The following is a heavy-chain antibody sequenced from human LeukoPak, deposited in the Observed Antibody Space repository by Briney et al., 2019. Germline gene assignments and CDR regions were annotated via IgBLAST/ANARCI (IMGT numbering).Heavy chain of an antibody. CDR3: AKRGGYGDAFDI. Sequence: GALRLSCAASGFTFSSYAMSCVRQAPGKGLEWVSAISGSGGSTYYADSVKGRFTISRDNSKNTLYLQMNSLRAEDTAVYYCAKRGGYGDAFDIWGQGTMVTVSS. D-gene: IGHD5-12*01. CDR2: ISGSGGST. J-gene: IGHJ3*02. V-gene: IGHV3-23*01. CDR1: GFTFSSYA.